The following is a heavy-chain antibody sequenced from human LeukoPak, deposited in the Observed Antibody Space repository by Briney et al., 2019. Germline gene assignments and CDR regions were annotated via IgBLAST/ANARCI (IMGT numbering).Heavy chain of an antibody. Sequence: PGGSLRLSCAASGFTFSSYAMHWVRQAPGKGLEYVSAISSNGGSTYYANSVKGRFTISRDNSKNTLYLQMGSLRAEDMAVYYCARGRSLGVWGKGTTVTVS. CDR3: ARGRSLGV. J-gene: IGHJ6*03. CDR2: ISSNGGST. CDR1: GFTFSSYA. V-gene: IGHV3-64*01.